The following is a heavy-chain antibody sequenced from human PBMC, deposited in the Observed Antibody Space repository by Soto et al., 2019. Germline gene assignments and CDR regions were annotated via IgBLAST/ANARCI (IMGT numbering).Heavy chain of an antibody. Sequence: HPGGSLRLSCAGSGFSFSNYGMHWVRQAPGKGLEWVAVISYDGSSKYHADSVKGRFTISRDNSKNTLHLQMNSLRAEDTAVYYCSKDRRGGRAVLDSWGQGTPVTVSS. V-gene: IGHV3-30*18. CDR1: GFSFSNYG. D-gene: IGHD2-8*01. CDR2: ISYDGSSK. J-gene: IGHJ4*02. CDR3: SKDRRGGRAVLDS.